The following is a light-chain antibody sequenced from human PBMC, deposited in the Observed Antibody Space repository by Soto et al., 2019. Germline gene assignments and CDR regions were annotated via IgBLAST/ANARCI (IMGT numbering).Light chain of an antibody. CDR3: QQRSNWPST. Sequence: EIVLTQSPATLSLSPGERAALSCGAGQSVSSYLAWYQQKPGQAPRLLIYDVSNRATGIPARFSGSGSGTDFTLTFSSLEPEDFAVYYCQQRSNWPSTFGGGTRVEIK. CDR2: DVS. V-gene: IGKV3-11*01. J-gene: IGKJ4*01. CDR1: QSVSSY.